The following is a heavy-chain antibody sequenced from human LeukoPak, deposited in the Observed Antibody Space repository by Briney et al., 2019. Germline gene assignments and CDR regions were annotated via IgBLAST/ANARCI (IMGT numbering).Heavy chain of an antibody. V-gene: IGHV1-18*01. CDR3: ARVGYCSGGSCCPDY. CDR1: GYTLTSYG. Sequence: ASVKVSCKASGYTLTSYGFSWVRQVPGQGLEWMGWISVNNAKTNYAQKFQGRVTMTTDTSTTTAYMELRSLTSDDTAVYYCARVGYCSGGSCCPDYWGQGTLVTVSS. D-gene: IGHD2-15*01. J-gene: IGHJ4*02. CDR2: ISVNNAKT.